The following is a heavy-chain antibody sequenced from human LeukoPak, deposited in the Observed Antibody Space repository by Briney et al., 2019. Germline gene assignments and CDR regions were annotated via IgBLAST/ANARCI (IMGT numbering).Heavy chain of an antibody. Sequence: PGGSLRLSCTAAGFTFNNHAMSWVRQAPGKGLEWIGRFDASGGTSYNPSLRSRVTVSVNTSKNHFSLKLRSVTAADTAVYYCARDLATPQVVWEGAFHIWGHGTMVTVSS. CDR1: GFTFNNHA. D-gene: IGHD2-8*02. V-gene: IGHV4-4*07. CDR2: FDASGGT. J-gene: IGHJ3*02. CDR3: ARDLATPQVVWEGAFHI.